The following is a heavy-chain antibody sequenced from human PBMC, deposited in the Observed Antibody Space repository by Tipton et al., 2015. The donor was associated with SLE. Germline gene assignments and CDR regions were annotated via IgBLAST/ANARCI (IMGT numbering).Heavy chain of an antibody. CDR1: GGSISSSSYY. V-gene: IGHV4-39*07. CDR3: ARDRATVEYSSSSGDY. D-gene: IGHD6-6*01. Sequence: TLSLTCTVSGGSISSSSYYWGWIRQPPGKGLEWIGSIYYSGSTYYNPSLKSRVTISVDTSKNQFSLKLSSVTAADTAVYYCARDRATVEYSSSSGDYWGQGTLVTVSS. J-gene: IGHJ4*02. CDR2: IYYSGST.